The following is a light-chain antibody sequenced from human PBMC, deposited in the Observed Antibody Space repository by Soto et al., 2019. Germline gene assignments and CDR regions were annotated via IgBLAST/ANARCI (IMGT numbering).Light chain of an antibody. CDR2: GGS. CDR1: QAVISTY. J-gene: IGKJ2*01. CDR3: QLYGNSMYT. Sequence: EAVLTQSQGTLSLSPAERATLSCRASQAVISTYLAWDQQKPGQSPRLLIYGGSVRATGIPDRFSGSGSVTDFTLTISRLEPEDFAVYYCQLYGNSMYTFGQGTKLEI. V-gene: IGKV3-20*01.